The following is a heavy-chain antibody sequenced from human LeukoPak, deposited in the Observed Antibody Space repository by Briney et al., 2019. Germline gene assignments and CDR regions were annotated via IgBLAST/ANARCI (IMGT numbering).Heavy chain of an antibody. J-gene: IGHJ4*02. CDR3: ARPDTD. V-gene: IGHV4-39*01. Sequence: SETLSLTCTVSGGSITSTTYFWGWIRQPPGKGLECIGIIYYSGTTYYNPSLKNRVTISVDTSKYQLSLKLTSVTAADTAIYYCARPDTDWGQGTLVTVSS. D-gene: IGHD3-22*01. CDR2: IYYSGTT. CDR1: GGSITSTTYF.